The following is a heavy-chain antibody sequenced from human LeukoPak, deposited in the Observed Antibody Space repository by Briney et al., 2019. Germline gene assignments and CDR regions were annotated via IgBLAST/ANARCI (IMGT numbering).Heavy chain of an antibody. Sequence: PSETLSLTCTVSGGSLSSGGYYWSWIRQHPGKGLEWIGYIYYSGSTYYNPSLKSRVTISVDTSKNQFSLKLSSVTAADTAVYYCARVAYSSSSRGDYYYYMDVWGKGTTVTVSS. D-gene: IGHD6-6*01. CDR3: ARVAYSSSSRGDYYYYMDV. J-gene: IGHJ6*03. V-gene: IGHV4-31*03. CDR1: GGSLSSGGYY. CDR2: IYYSGST.